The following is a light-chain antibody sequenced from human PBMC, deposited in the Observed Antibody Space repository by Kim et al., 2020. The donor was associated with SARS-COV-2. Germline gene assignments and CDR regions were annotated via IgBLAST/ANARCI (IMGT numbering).Light chain of an antibody. CDR3: QQHVG. CDR2: DAS. J-gene: IGKJ4*01. V-gene: IGKV3-11*01. CDR1: QSVSSH. Sequence: EIVLTQSPATLSLSPGERATLSCRASQSVSSHLAWYQQKPGQAPRLLIYDASNRATGIPARFSGSGSGTDFTLTISSLEPEDFAVYYCQQHVGFGGGTKVDIK.